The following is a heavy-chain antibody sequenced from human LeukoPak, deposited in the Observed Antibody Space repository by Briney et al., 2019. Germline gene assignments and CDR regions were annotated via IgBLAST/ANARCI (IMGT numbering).Heavy chain of an antibody. J-gene: IGHJ6*03. D-gene: IGHD1-1*01. CDR2: IGTASDT. V-gene: IGHV3-13*01. CDR1: AFTFSSFD. Sequence: GGSLRLSCAASAFTFSSFDMHWVRHPTGQGLEWVSTIGTASDTYYPGSVEGRFTLSRDDAKNSLYLQMNSLTAGDTAVYYCARGPPRGKYYYMDVWGKGTTVTVSS. CDR3: ARGPPRGKYYYMDV.